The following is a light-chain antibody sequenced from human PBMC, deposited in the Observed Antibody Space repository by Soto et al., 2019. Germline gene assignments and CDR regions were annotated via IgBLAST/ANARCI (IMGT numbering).Light chain of an antibody. Sequence: DVQMTQSPSSLSASIGDRVTITCQASQDINNYLNWYQQKPGKAPKLLIYDASNLERGVPTRFTGSGSGKHFTFTISSLQPEDIATYFCQQYDFLVTFGQGTRVEIQ. J-gene: IGKJ5*01. CDR1: QDINNY. V-gene: IGKV1-33*01. CDR2: DAS. CDR3: QQYDFLVT.